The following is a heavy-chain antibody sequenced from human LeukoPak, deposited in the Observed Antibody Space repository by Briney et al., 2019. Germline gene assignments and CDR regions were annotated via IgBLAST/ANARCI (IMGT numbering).Heavy chain of an antibody. CDR1: GYTFTSYY. Sequence: GASVKVSCKASGYTFTSYYMHWVRQAPGQGLEWMGIINPSGGSTSYAQKFQGRVTMTRDMSTSTVYMELSSLRSEDTAVYYCASLGGQLYYDSSGYNDAFDIWGQGTMVTVSS. CDR3: ASLGGQLYYDSSGYNDAFDI. CDR2: INPSGGST. V-gene: IGHV1-46*01. D-gene: IGHD3-22*01. J-gene: IGHJ3*02.